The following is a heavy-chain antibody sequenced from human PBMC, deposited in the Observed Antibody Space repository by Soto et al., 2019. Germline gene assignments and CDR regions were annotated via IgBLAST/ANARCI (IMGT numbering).Heavy chain of an antibody. CDR1: GFTFSSYT. V-gene: IGHV3-23*01. CDR3: AKGWGDY. J-gene: IGHJ4*02. Sequence: EVQLLESGGGLVQPGGSLRLSCAASGFTFSSYTMSWVRQGPGKGLEWVSGISSSGGSTVYADSVKGRFTISRDNFKNTLYLQMNSLRAEETAVDYCAKGWGDYWGQGTPVSVSS. D-gene: IGHD7-27*01. CDR2: ISSSGGST.